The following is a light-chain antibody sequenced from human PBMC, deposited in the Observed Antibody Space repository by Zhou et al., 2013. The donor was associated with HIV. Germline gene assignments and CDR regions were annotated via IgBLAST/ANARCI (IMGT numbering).Light chain of an antibody. CDR3: QQYNTYWT. CDR1: QGIRND. CDR2: AAS. Sequence: DIQMTQSPSSLSASVGDRVTITCRASQGIRNDLGWYQQKPGKAPERLMYAASSLESGVPSRFSGSGSGTEFTLTISSLQPDDFATFYCQQYNTYWTFGQGTKVEIK. J-gene: IGKJ1*01. V-gene: IGKV1-17*01.